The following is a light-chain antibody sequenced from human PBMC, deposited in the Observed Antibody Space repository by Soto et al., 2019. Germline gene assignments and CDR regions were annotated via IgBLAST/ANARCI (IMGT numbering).Light chain of an antibody. CDR3: QQYDNLPPT. Sequence: DIQMTQSPSSLSASVGDRVTITCQASQDISNDLNWYQQKPGKAPKRLIYDASNLETGVPSRFSRRAAGTYFTFTISMLQLEDIATYCCQQYDNLPPTFGHGTKVDIK. V-gene: IGKV1-33*01. CDR1: QDISND. CDR2: DAS. J-gene: IGKJ3*01.